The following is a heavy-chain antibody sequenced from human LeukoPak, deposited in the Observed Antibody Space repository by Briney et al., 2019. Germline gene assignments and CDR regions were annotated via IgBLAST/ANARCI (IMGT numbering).Heavy chain of an antibody. J-gene: IGHJ3*02. Sequence: GASVKVSCKPSGYIFTGYFMHWVRQAPGQGVEWMGWMNPNSGNTGYAQKFQGRVTITRNTSISTAYMELSSLRSEDTAVYYCARTPRSEGIAFDIWGQGTMVTVSS. CDR3: ARTPRSEGIAFDI. V-gene: IGHV1-8*03. CDR1: GYIFTGYF. D-gene: IGHD2/OR15-2a*01. CDR2: MNPNSGNT.